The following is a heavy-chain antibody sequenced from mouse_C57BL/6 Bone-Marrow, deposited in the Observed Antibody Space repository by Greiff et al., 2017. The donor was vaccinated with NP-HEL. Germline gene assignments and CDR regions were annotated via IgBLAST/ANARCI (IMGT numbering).Heavy chain of an antibody. Sequence: EVQLQQSGTVLARPGASVKMSCKTSGYTFTSYWMHWGKQRPGQGLEWIGAIYPGNSDTSYNQKFKGKAKLTAVTSASTAYMELSSLTNEDSAVYYCTRRGYGSSSPFDYWGQGTTLTVSS. CDR3: TRRGYGSSSPFDY. CDR1: GYTFTSYW. V-gene: IGHV1-5*01. CDR2: IYPGNSDT. J-gene: IGHJ2*01. D-gene: IGHD1-1*01.